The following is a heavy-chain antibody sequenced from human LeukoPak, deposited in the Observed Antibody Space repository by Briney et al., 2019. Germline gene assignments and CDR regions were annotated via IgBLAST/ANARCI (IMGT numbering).Heavy chain of an antibody. J-gene: IGHJ4*02. V-gene: IGHV5-51*01. CDR2: IYPGDSAT. CDR1: GYNFRTSW. D-gene: IGHD5-18*01. CDR3: VRHLSGYGFDYRVLDS. Sequence: GESLKISCKGSGYNFRTSWIGWVRQMPGKGLEWMGIIYPGDSATRYSPSFQGQVTISVDRSVNTAYLQWSSLKASDTAMYFCVRHLSGYGFDYRVLDSWGQGTLVTVSS.